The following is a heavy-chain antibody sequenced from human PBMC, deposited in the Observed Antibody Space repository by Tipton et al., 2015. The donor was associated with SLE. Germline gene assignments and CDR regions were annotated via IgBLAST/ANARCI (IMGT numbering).Heavy chain of an antibody. V-gene: IGHV4-34*01. CDR2: INHSGST. Sequence: TLSLTCAVYGGSFSGYYWSWIRQPPGKGLEWIGEINHSGSTNYNPSLKSRVTISVDTSKNQFSLKLSSVTAADTAVYYCARGYCSGGSCSYWYFDLWGHGTLVTVSS. D-gene: IGHD2-15*01. CDR1: GGSFSGYY. CDR3: ARGYCSGGSCSYWYFDL. J-gene: IGHJ2*01.